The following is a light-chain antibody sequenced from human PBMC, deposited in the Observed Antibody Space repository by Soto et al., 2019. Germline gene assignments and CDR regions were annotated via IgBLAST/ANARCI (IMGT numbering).Light chain of an antibody. CDR1: NIGRKS. J-gene: IGLJ2*01. CDR3: QVWDSSVDHII. CDR2: YDG. Sequence: SYELTQPPSVSVAPGKTASITCEGNNIGRKSVHWYQQRPGQAPMVVIYYDGDRPSGLPERFSGSNSGTAATLTISRVEAGDEADYYCQVWDSSVDHIIFGGGTKLTVL. V-gene: IGLV3-21*04.